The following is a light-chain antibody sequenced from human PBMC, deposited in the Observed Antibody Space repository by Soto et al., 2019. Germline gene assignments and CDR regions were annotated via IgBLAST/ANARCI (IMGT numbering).Light chain of an antibody. J-gene: IGKJ2*01. V-gene: IGKV1-5*01. CDR1: QSIQTW. Sequence: DIQMTQSPSTLSASVGDRVTISCRASQSIQTWLAWYQQRPGKAPNLLIFDASDLASGVSSRFRGSGSGAEFTLTISSLQADDFATYYCQQYESYPYTFGRGTRLEIK. CDR2: DAS. CDR3: QQYESYPYT.